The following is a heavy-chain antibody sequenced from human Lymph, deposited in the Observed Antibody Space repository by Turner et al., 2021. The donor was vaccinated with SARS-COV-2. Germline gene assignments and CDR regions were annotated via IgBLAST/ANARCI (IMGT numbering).Heavy chain of an antibody. CDR2: IHPNSGGT. Sequence: QVQLVQSGAEVKKPGASVKVSCKASGYTLTGYYMHWGRQAPGQGLEWVGWIHPNSGGTNYAQKFQGRVTMTRDTSISTAYMDLSRLRSDDTAMYYCARSRDLQSMVRGVDPFDYWGQGTLVTVSS. D-gene: IGHD3-10*01. J-gene: IGHJ4*02. CDR1: GYTLTGYY. V-gene: IGHV1-2*02. CDR3: ARSRDLQSMVRGVDPFDY.